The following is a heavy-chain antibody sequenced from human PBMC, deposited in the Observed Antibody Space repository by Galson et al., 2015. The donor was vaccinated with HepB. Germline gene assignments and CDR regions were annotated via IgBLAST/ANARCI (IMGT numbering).Heavy chain of an antibody. J-gene: IGHJ5*02. Sequence: SVKVSCKASGYTFTSYAVHWVRQAPGQRLEWMGWINAGNGNAKYSQKFQGRVTITRDTSASTAYMELSSLRSEDTAVYYCARDIADFWFDPWGQGTLVTVSS. D-gene: IGHD3-3*01. CDR2: INAGNGNA. CDR3: ARDIADFWFDP. CDR1: GYTFTSYA. V-gene: IGHV1-3*01.